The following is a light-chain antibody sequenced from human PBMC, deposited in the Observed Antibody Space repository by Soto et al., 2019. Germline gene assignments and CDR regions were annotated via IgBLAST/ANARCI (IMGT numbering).Light chain of an antibody. Sequence: QSVLTQPPSVSAAPGQKVTISCSGSSSNIGDHYVSWYQQLPGTAPKLLIYENNKRPSGIPDRFSGSKSGTSATLGITELQTGDEADFYCGTWDSSLSAGVFGGGTKVTVL. J-gene: IGLJ3*02. CDR2: ENN. V-gene: IGLV1-51*01. CDR1: SSNIGDHY. CDR3: GTWDSSLSAGV.